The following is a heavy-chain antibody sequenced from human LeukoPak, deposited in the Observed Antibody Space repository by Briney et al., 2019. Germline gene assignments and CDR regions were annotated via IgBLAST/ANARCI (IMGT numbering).Heavy chain of an antibody. J-gene: IGHJ5*02. V-gene: IGHV1-69*13. CDR2: IIPIFGTA. D-gene: IGHD3-10*01. CDR1: GGTFSSYA. Sequence: SVEVSCKASGGTFSSYAISWVRQAPGQGLEWMGGIIPIFGTANYAQKFQGRVTITADESTSTAYMELSSLRSEDTAVYYCARDLDAGPSGSGNWFDPWGQGTLVTVSS. CDR3: ARDLDAGPSGSGNWFDP.